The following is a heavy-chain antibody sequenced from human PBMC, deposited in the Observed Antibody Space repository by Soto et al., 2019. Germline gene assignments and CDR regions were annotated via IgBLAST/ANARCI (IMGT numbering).Heavy chain of an antibody. D-gene: IGHD5-12*01. CDR2: IIPILGIA. J-gene: IGHJ4*02. CDR3: AGSEYSGYEPFDY. CDR1: GGTFSSYT. V-gene: IGHV1-69*02. Sequence: SVKVSCKASGGTFSSYTISWVRQAPGQGLEWMGRIIPILGIANYAQKFQGRVTITADKSTSTAYMELSSLRSEDTAVYYCAGSEYSGYEPFDYRGQGTLVTVSS.